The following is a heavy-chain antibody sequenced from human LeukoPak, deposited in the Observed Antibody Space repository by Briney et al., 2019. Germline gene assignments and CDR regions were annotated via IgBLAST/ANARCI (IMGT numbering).Heavy chain of an antibody. CDR3: AKFYFDSSGYYDVFDI. V-gene: IGHV4-59*01. CDR1: GGSSSSYY. CDR2: FSYTGST. J-gene: IGHJ3*02. D-gene: IGHD3-22*01. Sequence: PSETLSLTCTVSGGSSSSYYWSWIRQPPGKGLEWIGYFSYTGSTNYNPSLKSRLTISVDTSMNQFSLKLSSVTAADTAVYFCAKFYFDSSGYYDVFDIWGQGTMVTVSS.